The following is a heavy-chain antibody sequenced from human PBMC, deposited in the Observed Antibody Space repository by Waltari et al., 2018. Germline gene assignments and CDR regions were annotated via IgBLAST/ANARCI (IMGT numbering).Heavy chain of an antibody. CDR1: GFTFSRSW. D-gene: IGHD3-16*01. CDR3: VRVWGTKSCPDY. V-gene: IGHV3-7*01. Sequence: EVQLVESGGGLVRPGGSLRLSLSASGFTFSRSWMSWVRQAPGKGLEWVANIKEDGSEIYYVDSVRGRFTISRDNAKNSLFLQMNYLRVADTAVYYCVRVWGTKSCPDYWGQGTLVTVSS. J-gene: IGHJ4*02. CDR2: IKEDGSEI.